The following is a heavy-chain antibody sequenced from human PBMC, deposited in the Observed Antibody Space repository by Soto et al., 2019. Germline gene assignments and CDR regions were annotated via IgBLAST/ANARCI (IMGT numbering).Heavy chain of an antibody. V-gene: IGHV4-31*03. CDR1: GGSISTGDYY. D-gene: IGHD3-10*01. CDR3: ARDPRRTRGWHFDL. CDR2: VYVSGDT. Sequence: PSETLSLTCTVSGGSISTGDYYWSWIRQHPVRGLEWIGYVYVSGDTLYNPSLESRVVISVETSENRFSLKLTSVTAADTAVYYCARDPRRTRGWHFDLWGRGTLVTVSS. J-gene: IGHJ2*01.